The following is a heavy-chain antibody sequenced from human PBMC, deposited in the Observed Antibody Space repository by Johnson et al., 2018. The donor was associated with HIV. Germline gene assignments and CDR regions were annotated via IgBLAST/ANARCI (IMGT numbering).Heavy chain of an antibody. Sequence: VQLVESGGGLVKPGGSLRLSCAASGFTFSNAWMSWVRQAPGKGLEWVSYISSSGSTIYYADSVKGRFTISRDNAKNSLYLQVNSLRAEDTAVYYCARSYSRWDDVFDIWGQGTMVTVSS. J-gene: IGHJ3*02. CDR3: ARSYSRWDDVFDI. CDR2: ISSSGSTI. D-gene: IGHD1-26*01. V-gene: IGHV3-11*04. CDR1: GFTFSNAW.